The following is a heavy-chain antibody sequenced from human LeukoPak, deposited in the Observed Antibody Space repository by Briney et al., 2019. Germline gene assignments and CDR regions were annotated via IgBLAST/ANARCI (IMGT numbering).Heavy chain of an antibody. CDR3: AWSYHDTSGQSNWFDP. J-gene: IGHJ5*02. D-gene: IGHD3-22*01. V-gene: IGHV1-18*01. CDR1: GYTFTSYG. Sequence: ASVKDSCKASGYTFTSYGISWVRQAPGQGLEWMGWISAYNGNTKYAQKLQGRVTMTTDTSTSTAYMELRSLRSDDTAVYYCAWSYHDTSGQSNWFDPWGQGTLVTVSS. CDR2: ISAYNGNT.